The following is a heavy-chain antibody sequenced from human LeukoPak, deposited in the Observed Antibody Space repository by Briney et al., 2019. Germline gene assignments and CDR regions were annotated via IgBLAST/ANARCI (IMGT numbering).Heavy chain of an antibody. Sequence: GASVKVSCKASGYTFTSYYMHWVRQAPGQGLEWMGIINPSGGSTSYAQKFQGRVTMTRDTPTSTVYMELSSLRSEDTAVYYCARDGRFIVADYYYGMDVWGQGTTVTVSS. CDR3: ARDGRFIVADYYYGMDV. J-gene: IGHJ6*02. CDR1: GYTFTSYY. CDR2: INPSGGST. D-gene: IGHD1-26*01. V-gene: IGHV1-46*01.